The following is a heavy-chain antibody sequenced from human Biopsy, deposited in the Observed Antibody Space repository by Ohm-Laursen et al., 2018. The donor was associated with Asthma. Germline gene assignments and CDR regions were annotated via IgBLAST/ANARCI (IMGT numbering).Heavy chain of an antibody. CDR3: ARKAGSCISRTCYSLDF. Sequence: SVKVSCKSLGGTFNTYAIGWVRQAPGQGLEWMGGINSVFGTTTYPQKFQNRVTITADDSTSTVYMELSSLRSEDTAVYYCARKAGSCISRTCYSLDFWGQGTLVTVSS. J-gene: IGHJ4*02. CDR1: GGTFNTYA. D-gene: IGHD2-2*01. CDR2: INSVFGTT. V-gene: IGHV1-69*13.